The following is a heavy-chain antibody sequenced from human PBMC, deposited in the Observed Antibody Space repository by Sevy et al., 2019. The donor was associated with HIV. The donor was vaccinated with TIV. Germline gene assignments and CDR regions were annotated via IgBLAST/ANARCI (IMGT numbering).Heavy chain of an antibody. V-gene: IGHV5-51*01. J-gene: IGHJ4*02. D-gene: IGHD3-22*01. CDR3: ARRGYDSSGYPQYYFDY. Sequence: GESLKISCKGSGYRFTSYWIGWVCQMPGKGLEWMGIIYPGDSDIRYSPSFQGQVTISADKSINTAYLQWSSLKASDTAMYFCARRGYDSSGYPQYYFDYWGQGTLVTVSS. CDR2: IYPGDSDI. CDR1: GYRFTSYW.